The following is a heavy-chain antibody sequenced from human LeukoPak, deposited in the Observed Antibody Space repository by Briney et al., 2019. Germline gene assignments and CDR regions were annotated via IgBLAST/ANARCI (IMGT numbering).Heavy chain of an antibody. CDR3: VRGGESTWS. D-gene: IGHD2-15*01. Sequence: GGSLRLSCAASGFTFSSYAMSWVRQAPGKGLGWVSAISGSGGGTYYADSVKGRFTISRDDAKNTLYLQMNSLRAEDTAVYYCVRGGESTWSWGQGTLVTVSS. CDR2: ISGSGGGT. CDR1: GFTFSSYA. V-gene: IGHV3-23*01. J-gene: IGHJ5*02.